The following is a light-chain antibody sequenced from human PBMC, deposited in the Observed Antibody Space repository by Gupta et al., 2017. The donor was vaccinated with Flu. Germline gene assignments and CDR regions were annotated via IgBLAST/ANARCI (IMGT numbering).Light chain of an antibody. CDR2: DYD. V-gene: IGLV3-21*01. CDR1: NLGNEN. J-gene: IGLJ3*02. Sequence: GGHNLGNENLQCYRQKPGQAPVLVLYDYDSRPSGFPERVSGSNSGNTATLTSSRVEAGDEADYYCQVWDTSTYHWLFGGGTMLTVL. CDR3: QVWDTSTYHWL.